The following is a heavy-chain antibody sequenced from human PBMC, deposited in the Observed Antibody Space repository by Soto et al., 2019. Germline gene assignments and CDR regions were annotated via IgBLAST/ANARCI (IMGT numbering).Heavy chain of an antibody. V-gene: IGHV4-59*01. D-gene: IGHD6-13*01. CDR3: ARERSSWSVMDV. J-gene: IGHJ6*02. Sequence: PSETLSLTCTVSGGSISSYYWSWIRQPPGKGLEWIGYIYYSGSTNYNPSLKSRVTISVDTSKNQFSLKLSSVTAADTAVYYCARERSSWSVMDVWGQGTTVTVSS. CDR2: IYYSGST. CDR1: GGSISSYY.